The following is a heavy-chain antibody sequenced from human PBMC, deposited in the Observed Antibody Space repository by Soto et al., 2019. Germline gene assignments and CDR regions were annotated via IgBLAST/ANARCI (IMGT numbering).Heavy chain of an antibody. D-gene: IGHD3-22*01. CDR1: GYTFTRSG. CDR2: INPNSGGT. J-gene: IGHJ6*02. V-gene: IGHV1-2*04. CDR3: ARGAYYDFWSGYSEYYYDSSGYYPGVGYYGMDV. Sequence: ASVKVSCKASGYTFTRSGISWVRQAPGQGLEWMGWINPNSGGTNYAQKFQGWVTMTRDTSISTAYMELSRLRSDDTAVYYCARGAYYDFWSGYSEYYYDSSGYYPGVGYYGMDVWGQGTTVTVS.